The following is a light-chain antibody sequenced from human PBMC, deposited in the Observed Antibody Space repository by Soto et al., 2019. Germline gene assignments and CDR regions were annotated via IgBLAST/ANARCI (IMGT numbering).Light chain of an antibody. V-gene: IGKV3D-15*01. CDR2: DAS. CDR3: QHYNNWPRT. CDR1: QSVSSS. J-gene: IGKJ1*01. Sequence: TQSACTLSVSPGEGATLSCRASQSVSSSYIAWYQQRPGQTPRLLIYDASYRATGIPARFSGSGSGTEFTLTISSLQSEDFVVYYCQHYNNWPRTFGQGTKVDIK.